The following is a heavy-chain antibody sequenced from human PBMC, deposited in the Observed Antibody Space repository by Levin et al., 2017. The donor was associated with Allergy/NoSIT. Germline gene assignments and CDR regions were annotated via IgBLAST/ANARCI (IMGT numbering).Heavy chain of an antibody. V-gene: IGHV3-7*01. CDR2: IKQDGSDK. D-gene: IGHD4-17*01. CDR3: ARDGYGDYVIGPRYNWFDP. J-gene: IGHJ5*02. CDR1: GFTFSSYW. Sequence: LPGGSLRLSCAASGFTFSSYWMTWVRQAPGKGLEWVANIKQDGSDKYYVDSVKGRFTISRDNAKNSLYLQMNSLRVEDTAVYYCARDGYGDYVIGPRYNWFDPWGQGTLVTVSS.